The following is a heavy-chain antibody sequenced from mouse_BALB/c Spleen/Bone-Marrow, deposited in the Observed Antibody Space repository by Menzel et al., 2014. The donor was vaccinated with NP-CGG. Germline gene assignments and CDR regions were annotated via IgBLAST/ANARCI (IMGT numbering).Heavy chain of an antibody. CDR1: GYTFTDYA. Sequence: VQLQQSGAELVRPGVSVKISCKGSGYTFTDYAMHWVKLSHAKSLEWIGVIGTYYGDATYNQKFKTKATMTVDKSSSTAYMELARLTSEDSTLYYCAREGPWFAFWGQGTLVTVSA. J-gene: IGHJ3*01. CDR3: AREGPWFAF. V-gene: IGHV1S137*01. CDR2: IGTYYGDA.